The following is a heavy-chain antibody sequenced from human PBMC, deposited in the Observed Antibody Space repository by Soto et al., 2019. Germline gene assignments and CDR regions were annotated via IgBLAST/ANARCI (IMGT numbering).Heavy chain of an antibody. CDR1: GFTFNNYA. Sequence: EVQLLESGGGLVQPGGSLRLACAASGFTFNNYAMTWVRQAPGRGLEWVSAISGSGDSTFYADSLKGRFTISRDNSKDTLFLRMNSLRADDTAVYYCAGGSSASARDSPGSWGQGTLVTVSS. J-gene: IGHJ5*02. D-gene: IGHD2-21*02. CDR3: AGGSSASARDSPGS. CDR2: ISGSGDST. V-gene: IGHV3-23*01.